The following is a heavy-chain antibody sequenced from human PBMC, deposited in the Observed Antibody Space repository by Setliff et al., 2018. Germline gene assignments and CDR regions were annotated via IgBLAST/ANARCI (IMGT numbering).Heavy chain of an antibody. CDR1: GGSFTGYY. D-gene: IGHD4-17*01. V-gene: IGHV4-34*01. J-gene: IGHJ2*01. CDR2: IGHSDMP. Sequence: SETLSLTCTVYGGSFTGYYWSWFRQVPGKGLEWIAEIGHSDMPHYNPSLKSRVTISADTSKSEFSLRLNSVTAADSAVYYCARHGGWYSDLWGRGTLVTVSS. CDR3: ARHGGWYSDL.